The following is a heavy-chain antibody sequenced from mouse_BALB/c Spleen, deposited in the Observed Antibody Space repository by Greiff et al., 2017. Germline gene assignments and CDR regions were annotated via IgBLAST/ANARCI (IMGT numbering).Heavy chain of an antibody. CDR1: GFTFSSYG. Sequence: EVMLVESGGDLVKPGGSLKLSCAASGFTFSSYGMSWVRQTPDKRLEWVATISSGGSYTYYPDSVKGRFTISRDNAKNTLYLQMSSLKSEDTAMYYCARHMVTTLDYWGQGTSVTVSS. CDR3: ARHMVTTLDY. CDR2: ISSGGSYT. V-gene: IGHV5-6*01. J-gene: IGHJ4*01. D-gene: IGHD2-1*01.